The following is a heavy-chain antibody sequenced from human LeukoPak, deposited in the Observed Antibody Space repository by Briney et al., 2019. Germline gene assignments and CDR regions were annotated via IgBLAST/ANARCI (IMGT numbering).Heavy chain of an antibody. V-gene: IGHV3-30*02. CDR3: AKLDQWLPFKIFDY. CDR2: SLFDGSST. J-gene: IGHJ4*02. D-gene: IGHD6-19*01. Sequence: GGSLRLSCVVSGFTLSNYNMHWVRRIPGKGLEWLAFSLFDGSSTKYADSVKGRFTISRDNSKNTLYLQMNTLRIDDTGVYYCAKLDQWLPFKIFDYWGQGTLVTVSS. CDR1: GFTLSNYN.